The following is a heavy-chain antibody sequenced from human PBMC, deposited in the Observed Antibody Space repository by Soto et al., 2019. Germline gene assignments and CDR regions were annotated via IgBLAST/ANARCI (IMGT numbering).Heavy chain of an antibody. V-gene: IGHV3-30*18. CDR1: GFTFSSYG. J-gene: IGHJ6*02. Sequence: GGSLRLSCAASGFTFSSYGMHWVRQAPGKGLEWVAVISYDGSNKYYADSVKGRFTTSRDNSKNTLYLQMNSLRAEDTAVYYCAKVYLGGWSGYYSGYYYYGMDVWGQGTTVTVSS. D-gene: IGHD3-3*01. CDR2: ISYDGSNK. CDR3: AKVYLGGWSGYYSGYYYYGMDV.